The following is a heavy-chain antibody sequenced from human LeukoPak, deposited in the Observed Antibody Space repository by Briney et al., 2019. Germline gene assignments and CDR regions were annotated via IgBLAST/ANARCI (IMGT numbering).Heavy chain of an antibody. J-gene: IGHJ4*02. Sequence: GGSLRLSCAASGFTFSSYGMHWVRRAPGKGLEWVAVISYDGGNKYYADSVKGRFTISRDNSKNTLYLQMNSLRAEDTAVYYCAKVCSSTSCNPTPTDWGQGTLVTVSS. CDR1: GFTFSSYG. CDR2: ISYDGGNK. CDR3: AKVCSSTSCNPTPTD. V-gene: IGHV3-30*18. D-gene: IGHD2-2*01.